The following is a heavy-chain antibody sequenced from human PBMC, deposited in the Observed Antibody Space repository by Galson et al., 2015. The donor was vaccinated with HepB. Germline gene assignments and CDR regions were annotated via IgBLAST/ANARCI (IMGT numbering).Heavy chain of an antibody. J-gene: IGHJ3*02. D-gene: IGHD1-26*01. CDR2: TYYRSKWYT. Sequence: CAISGDSVPSNSAAWNWIRQSPSRGLEWLGRTYYRSKWYTDYAVSVKSRIAINPDTSKNHFSLQLNSVTPEDTAMYYCARDPKVGVDAFDIWGQGTMVTVSS. CDR1: GDSVPSNSAA. CDR3: ARDPKVGVDAFDI. V-gene: IGHV6-1*01.